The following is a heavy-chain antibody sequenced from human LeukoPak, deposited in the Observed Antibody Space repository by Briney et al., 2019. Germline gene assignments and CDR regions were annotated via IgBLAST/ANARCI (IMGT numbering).Heavy chain of an antibody. CDR3: ARGGYDYVWGSYRGTGFDY. Sequence: SETLSLTCTVSGGSVSSGSYYWSWIRQPPGKGLEWIGYIYYSGSTNYNPSLKSRVTISVDTSKNQFSLKLSSVTAADTAVYYCARGGYDYVWGSYRGTGFDYWGQRTLVTVSS. CDR2: IYYSGST. CDR1: GGSVSSGSYY. V-gene: IGHV4-61*01. D-gene: IGHD3-16*02. J-gene: IGHJ4*02.